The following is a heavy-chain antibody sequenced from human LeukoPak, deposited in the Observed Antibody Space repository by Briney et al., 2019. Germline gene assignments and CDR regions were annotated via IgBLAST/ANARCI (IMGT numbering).Heavy chain of an antibody. CDR1: GFTFSNAW. CDR2: ISGSGGGT. D-gene: IGHD1-26*01. CDR3: ARGGSYLSAFDI. V-gene: IGHV3-23*01. Sequence: GGSLRLSCAASGFTFSNAWMTWVRQAPGKGLEWVSGISGSGGGTYYADSVKGRFIISRDNSKNTLYLQMNSLRAEDTAVYYCARGGSYLSAFDIWGQGTMVTVSS. J-gene: IGHJ3*02.